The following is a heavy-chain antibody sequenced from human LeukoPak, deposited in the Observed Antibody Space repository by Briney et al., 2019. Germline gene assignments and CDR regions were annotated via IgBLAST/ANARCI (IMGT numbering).Heavy chain of an antibody. CDR2: ISDNGGST. CDR3: AKRGVVIRVILVGFHKEAYYFES. J-gene: IGHJ4*02. V-gene: IGHV3-23*01. CDR1: GITLNNYG. Sequence: GGSLRLSCAVSGITLNNYGMTWVRQAPGKGLEWVAGISDNGGSTKYADSVKGRFTLARNNPKNTLYMQMNRLRAAHTAVSFCAKRGVVIRVILVGFHKEAYYFESWGQGALVTVSP. D-gene: IGHD3/OR15-3a*01.